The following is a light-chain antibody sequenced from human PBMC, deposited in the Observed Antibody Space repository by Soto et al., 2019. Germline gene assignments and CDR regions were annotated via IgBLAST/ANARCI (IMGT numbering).Light chain of an antibody. J-gene: IGLJ2*01. CDR1: SSDVGGYNY. CDR2: EVS. V-gene: IGLV2-8*01. CDR3: SSYAGSNNLV. Sequence: QSALTQPPSASGSPGQSVTISCTGTSSDVGGYNYVSWYQQHQGKAPKLMIYEVSKRPSGVPDRFSGSKSDNTASLTVSGLQAEDEADYYCSSYAGSNNLVFGGGTQLTVL.